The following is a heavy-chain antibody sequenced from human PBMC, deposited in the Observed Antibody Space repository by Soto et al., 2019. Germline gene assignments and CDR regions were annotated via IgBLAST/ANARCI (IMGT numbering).Heavy chain of an antibody. CDR3: AAGGGLPRYY. Sequence: QLQLQESGSGLVKPSQTLSPPCAVSVGSISSGGYSWSWIRQPPGKGLEWIGYIYHSGSTYYNPSLKSRVTISVDRSKNQCSLKLSSVTAADTAVYYCAAGGGLPRYYWGQGTLVTVSS. D-gene: IGHD5-12*01. J-gene: IGHJ4*02. V-gene: IGHV4-30-2*01. CDR1: VGSISSGGYS. CDR2: IYHSGST.